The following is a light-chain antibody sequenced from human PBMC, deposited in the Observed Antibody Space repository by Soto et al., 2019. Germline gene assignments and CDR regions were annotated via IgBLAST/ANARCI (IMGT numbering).Light chain of an antibody. CDR1: SSDVGSYNL. Sequence: LTQPACVSGSPGQSITISCTGTSSDVGSYNLVSWYQQHPGKAPKLMIYEVTKRPSGVSNRFSGSKSGNTASLTISGLQAEDEADYYCCSYASSNTYVFGTGTKVTVL. CDR2: EVT. J-gene: IGLJ1*01. CDR3: CSYASSNTYV. V-gene: IGLV2-23*02.